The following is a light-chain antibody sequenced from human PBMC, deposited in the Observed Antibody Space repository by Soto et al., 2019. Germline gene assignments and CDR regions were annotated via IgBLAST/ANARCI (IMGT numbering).Light chain of an antibody. Sequence: EIVLTQSPGTLSLSPGERATLSCRASQSVSSSYFSWYQQQPGHAPRLLIYGASSRATGITDRFSGSGSGTEFTLTISRLEPGDDAVDYYQQYGSSSRAKVAFGQGTKLEIK. CDR2: GAS. J-gene: IGKJ2*01. CDR3: QQYGSSSRAKVA. CDR1: QSVSSSY. V-gene: IGKV3-20*01.